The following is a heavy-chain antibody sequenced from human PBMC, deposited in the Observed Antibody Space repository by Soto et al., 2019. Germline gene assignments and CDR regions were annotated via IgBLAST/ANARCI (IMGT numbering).Heavy chain of an antibody. J-gene: IGHJ6*02. CDR2: ICVTGGST. Sequence: PGGSLRLSCAASGFTFSSYAMSWVRQAPGKGLEWVSAICVTGGSTYYADSVKGRFTISRDNSKSTLYLQMNSLRAEDTALYYCAKGRSYYYYYGVDVWGQGTTVTVSS. CDR3: AKGRSYYYYYGVDV. V-gene: IGHV3-23*01. CDR1: GFTFSSYA.